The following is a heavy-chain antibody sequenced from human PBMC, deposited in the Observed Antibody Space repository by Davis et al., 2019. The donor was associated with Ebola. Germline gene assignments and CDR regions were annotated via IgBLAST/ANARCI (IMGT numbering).Heavy chain of an antibody. CDR1: GFTFSSYW. V-gene: IGHV3-74*01. Sequence: HTGGSLRLSCAASGFTFSSYWMHWVRQAPGKGLVWVSRINSDASSTNYADCVKGRFTVSRDNAKNSLYLQMNSLRAEDTAVYYCAREYYDFWRGFTSYHYYGMDVWGQGTTVTVSS. D-gene: IGHD3-3*01. CDR3: AREYYDFWRGFTSYHYYGMDV. CDR2: INSDASST. J-gene: IGHJ6*02.